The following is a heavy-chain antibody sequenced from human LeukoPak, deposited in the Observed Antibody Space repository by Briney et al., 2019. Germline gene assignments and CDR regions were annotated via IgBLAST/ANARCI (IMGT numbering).Heavy chain of an antibody. Sequence: ASMKVSCKASGYTFTNYGISWVRQAPGQGLEWMGWISSYYGNTNYAQRLQGRVTMTTDTSTSTAYMELRSLRSDDTAVYYCAQFQWELRGFDYWGQGTLVTVSS. J-gene: IGHJ4*02. CDR1: GYTFTNYG. D-gene: IGHD1-26*01. CDR3: AQFQWELRGFDY. CDR2: ISSYYGNT. V-gene: IGHV1-18*01.